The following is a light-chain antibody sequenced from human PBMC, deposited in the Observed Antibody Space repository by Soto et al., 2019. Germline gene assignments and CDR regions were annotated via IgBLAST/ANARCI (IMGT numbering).Light chain of an antibody. CDR1: QDVGTC. V-gene: IGKV1-33*01. Sequence: DIQMTQSPSSLSASVGDRVTIPCQASQDVGTCLNWYQQRPGRAPKFLIQDASNLETGVPSRFSGSGSGTDFAFSISSLQPEDIATYSCQKYDKLPLTCGGGTKVDIK. J-gene: IGKJ4*01. CDR3: QKYDKLPLT. CDR2: DAS.